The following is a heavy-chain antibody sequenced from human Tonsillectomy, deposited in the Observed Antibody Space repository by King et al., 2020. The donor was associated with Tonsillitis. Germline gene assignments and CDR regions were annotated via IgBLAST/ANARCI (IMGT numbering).Heavy chain of an antibody. V-gene: IGHV3-66*01. CDR3: ARDPAAAGIIDY. J-gene: IGHJ4*02. CDR1: GFTVSFNY. CDR2: IYTGGST. Sequence: VQLVESGGGLVQPGGSLRLSCAASGFTVSFNYMSWVRQTPRKGLEWVSVIYTGGSTYYADSVKGRFSISGDNSKNTQYLQMNSLRGEDTAVYYCARDPAAAGIIDYWGQGTLVTVSS. D-gene: IGHD6-13*01.